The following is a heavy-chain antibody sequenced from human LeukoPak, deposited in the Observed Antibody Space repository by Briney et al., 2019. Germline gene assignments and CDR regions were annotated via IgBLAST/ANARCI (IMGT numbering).Heavy chain of an antibody. CDR3: AKAGSYSDISVYPLASFDF. V-gene: IGHV3-23*01. J-gene: IGHJ3*01. Sequence: GGSLRLSCAASGFTFSNSDMNWVRQAPGKGLEGVSFISASGGSAHYADSVRGRFTISRDNSKNTLYLQMNSPRAEDTAVYYCAKAGSYSDISVYPLASFDFWGQGTMVTVSS. CDR2: ISASGGSA. CDR1: GFTFSNSD. D-gene: IGHD3-22*01.